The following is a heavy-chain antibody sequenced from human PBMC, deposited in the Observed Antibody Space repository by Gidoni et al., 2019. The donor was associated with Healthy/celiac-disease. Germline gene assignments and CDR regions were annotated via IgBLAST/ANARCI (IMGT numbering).Heavy chain of an antibody. CDR3: IAAAGIRYLDY. J-gene: IGHJ4*02. CDR1: GYSISSGYY. CDR2: IYHSGST. Sequence: VQLQESGPGLVKPSEPLSLTCTVPGYSISSGYYWAWIRQPPGKGLEWIGNIYHSGSTYYNPSLKSRVTISVDTSKNQFSLKLSSVTAADTAVYYCIAAAGIRYLDYWGQGTLVTVSS. D-gene: IGHD6-13*01. V-gene: IGHV4-38-2*02.